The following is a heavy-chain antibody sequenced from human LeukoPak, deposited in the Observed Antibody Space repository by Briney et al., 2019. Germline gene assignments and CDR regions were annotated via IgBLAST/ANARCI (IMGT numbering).Heavy chain of an antibody. V-gene: IGHV4-34*01. CDR2: INHSGST. CDR1: GGSTSSYY. CDR3: ASDDYYGSGSYRW. J-gene: IGHJ4*02. D-gene: IGHD3-10*01. Sequence: RPSETLSLTCTVSGGSTSSYYWTWIRQPPGKGLEWIGEINHSGSTNYNPSLKSRVTISVDTSKNQFSLKLSSVTAADTAVYYCASDDYYGSGSYRWWGQGTLVTVSS.